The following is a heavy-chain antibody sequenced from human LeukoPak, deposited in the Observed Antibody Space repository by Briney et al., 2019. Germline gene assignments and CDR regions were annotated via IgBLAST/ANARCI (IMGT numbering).Heavy chain of an antibody. J-gene: IGHJ3*02. CDR1: GFTFSSYS. CDR2: ISSSSSYI. Sequence: PGGSLRLSCAASGFTFSSYSMNWVRQAPGKGLEWVSSISSSSSYIYYADSVKGRFTISRDNAKNSLYLQMNSLRAEDTAVYYCAKDSDSSGYYSPGLDAFDIWGQGTMVTVSS. CDR3: AKDSDSSGYYSPGLDAFDI. D-gene: IGHD3-22*01. V-gene: IGHV3-21*04.